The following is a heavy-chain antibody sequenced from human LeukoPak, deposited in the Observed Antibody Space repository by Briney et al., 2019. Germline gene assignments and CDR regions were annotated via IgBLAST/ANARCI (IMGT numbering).Heavy chain of an antibody. V-gene: IGHV3-30*02. J-gene: IGHJ4*02. CDR1: GFTFSSYG. CDR3: ASLLGEATLFDY. D-gene: IGHD1-26*01. CDR2: IRYDGSNK. Sequence: PGGSLRLSCAASGFTFSSYGMHWVRQAPGKGLEWVAFIRYDGSNKYYVDSVKGRFTISRDNAKNSLYLQVNSLKAEDTAMYYCASLLGEATLFDYWGQGTLVTVSS.